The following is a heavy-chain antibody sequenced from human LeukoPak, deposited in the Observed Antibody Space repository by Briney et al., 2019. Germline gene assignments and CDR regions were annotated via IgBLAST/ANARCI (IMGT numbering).Heavy chain of an antibody. D-gene: IGHD5-12*01. CDR2: ISSSGSTM. Sequence: GSLRLSCAASGFIFSDYYMSWIRQAPGKGLEWVSYISSSGSTMYYTDSVKGRFTISRDNAKDSLYLQMNSPRAEDTAVYYCARDPGSGYEEHFDYWGQGTLVTVSS. CDR1: GFIFSDYY. J-gene: IGHJ4*02. CDR3: ARDPGSGYEEHFDY. V-gene: IGHV3-11*01.